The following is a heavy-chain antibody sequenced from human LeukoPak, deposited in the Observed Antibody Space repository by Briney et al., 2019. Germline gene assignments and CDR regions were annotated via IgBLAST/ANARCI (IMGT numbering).Heavy chain of an antibody. V-gene: IGHV3-9*01. J-gene: IGHJ4*02. CDR3: AKDRQPLVLFPLDY. D-gene: IGHD6-13*01. Sequence: GGSLRLSCAASGFTFDDYAMHWVRQAPGKGLEWVSGISWNSGSIGYADSVKGRFTISRDNAKNSLYLQMNSLRAEDTALYYCAKDRQPLVLFPLDYWGQGTLVTVSS. CDR2: ISWNSGSI. CDR1: GFTFDDYA.